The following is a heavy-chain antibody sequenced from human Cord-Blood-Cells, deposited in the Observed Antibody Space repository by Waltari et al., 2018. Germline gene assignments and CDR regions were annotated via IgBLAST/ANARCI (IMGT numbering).Heavy chain of an antibody. CDR3: AKLYSSSA. V-gene: IGHV3-30*18. CDR1: GFTFSSYG. D-gene: IGHD6-6*01. CDR2: ISYDGSNK. Sequence: QVQLVESGGGVVQPGRSLRLSCAASGFTFSSYGMHWVRQAPGKGLEWVAVISYDGSNKYYADSVKGRFTISRDNSKNTLYLQMNSLRAEDTAVYYCAKLYSSSAWGQGTLVTVSS. J-gene: IGHJ4*02.